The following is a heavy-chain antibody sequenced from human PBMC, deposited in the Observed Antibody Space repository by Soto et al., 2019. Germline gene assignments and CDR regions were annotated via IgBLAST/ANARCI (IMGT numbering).Heavy chain of an antibody. V-gene: IGHV3-23*01. CDR3: AKGGGYCSGGSGPKKNWFDP. J-gene: IGHJ5*02. CDR2: ISGSGGST. CDR1: GFTFSSYA. Sequence: GGSLRLSCAASGFTFSSYAMSWVRQAPGKGLEWGSAISGSGGSTYYADSVKGRFTISRDNSTNTLYLQMNSLRAEETAVKYCAKGGGYCSGGSGPKKNWFDPWGQGTLVTVSS. D-gene: IGHD2-15*01.